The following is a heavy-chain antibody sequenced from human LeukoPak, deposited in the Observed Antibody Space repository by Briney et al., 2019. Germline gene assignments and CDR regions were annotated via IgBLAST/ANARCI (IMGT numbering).Heavy chain of an antibody. J-gene: IGHJ3*02. V-gene: IGHV3-23*01. CDR3: AKVRSPTVVTQLNAFDI. CDR1: GLTVSSNY. Sequence: GGSLRLSCAASGLTVSSNYMSWVRQAPGKGLEWVSAITGSGGNTYYADSVKGRFTVSRDNSKNTLFLQMKSLRADDTAVYYCAKVRSPTVVTQLNAFDIWGQGTMVTVSS. CDR2: ITGSGGNT. D-gene: IGHD4-23*01.